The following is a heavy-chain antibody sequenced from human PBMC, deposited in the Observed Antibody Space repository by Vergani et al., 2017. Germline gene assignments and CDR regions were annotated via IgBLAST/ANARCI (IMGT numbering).Heavy chain of an antibody. CDR3: AKFPLNITTPDRGDF. Sequence: EVQLLESGGDLVQPGGSLRLSCAASGFTFNHYAMNWVRQAPGKGLEWVSGISGSGGSTYYAGSVKGRFTISRDNSKNTLFLQMHSLRVEDTALYYCAKFPLNITTPDRGDFWGQGSLVTVSS. CDR1: GFTFNHYA. CDR2: ISGSGGST. J-gene: IGHJ4*02. D-gene: IGHD1-1*01. V-gene: IGHV3-23*01.